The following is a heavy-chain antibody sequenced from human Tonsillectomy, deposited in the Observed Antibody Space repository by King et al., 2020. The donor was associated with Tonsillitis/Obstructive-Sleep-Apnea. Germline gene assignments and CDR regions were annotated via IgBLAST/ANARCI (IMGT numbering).Heavy chain of an antibody. CDR3: ARDEEDRHYYDSSGYYY. D-gene: IGHD3-22*01. V-gene: IGHV3-33*01. Sequence: QLVQSGGGVVQPGRSLRLSCAASGFTFSSYGMHWVRQAPGKGLEWLAVLWYDGSNKYYADSVKGRFTISRDNSKNTLYLQMNSLRAEDTAVYYCARDEEDRHYYDSSGYYYWGQGTLVTVSS. J-gene: IGHJ4*02. CDR1: GFTFSSYG. CDR2: LWYDGSNK.